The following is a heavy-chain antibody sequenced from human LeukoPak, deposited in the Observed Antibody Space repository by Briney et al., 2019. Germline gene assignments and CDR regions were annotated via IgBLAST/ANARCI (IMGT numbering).Heavy chain of an antibody. CDR1: GGTFSSYA. V-gene: IGHV1-69*05. D-gene: IGHD5-24*01. Sequence: SVKVSCKASGGTFSSYAISWVRQAPGQGLEWMGGIIPIFGTANYAQKFQGRVTITTDESTSTAYMELSSLRSEDTAVYYCASGRGGYNWDYFDYWGQGTLVTVCS. J-gene: IGHJ4*02. CDR3: ASGRGGYNWDYFDY. CDR2: IIPIFGTA.